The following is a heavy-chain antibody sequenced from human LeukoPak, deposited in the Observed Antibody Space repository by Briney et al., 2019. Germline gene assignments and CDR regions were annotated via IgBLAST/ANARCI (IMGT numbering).Heavy chain of an antibody. CDR1: GYTLTELS. Sequence: ASVKVSCKVSGYTLTELSMHWVRQAPGKGLEWMGDFDPEDGETIYAQKFQGRVTMTEDTATDTAYMELSSLRSEDTAVYYCATGEDTAGGFDYWGHGTLVTVSS. CDR3: ATGEDTAGGFDY. V-gene: IGHV1-24*01. CDR2: FDPEDGET. D-gene: IGHD2-15*01. J-gene: IGHJ4*01.